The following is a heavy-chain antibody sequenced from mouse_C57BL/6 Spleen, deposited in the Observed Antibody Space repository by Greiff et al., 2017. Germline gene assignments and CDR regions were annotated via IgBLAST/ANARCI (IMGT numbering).Heavy chain of an antibody. V-gene: IGHV1-64*01. CDR1: GYTFTSYW. CDR3: ARDYYGSSYAMDY. CDR2: IHPNSGST. D-gene: IGHD1-1*01. J-gene: IGHJ4*01. Sequence: VQLQQPGAELVKPGASVKLSCKASGYTFTSYWMHWVKQRPGQGLEWIGMIHPNSGSTNYNEKFKSKATLTVDKSSSTAYMQLSSRTSEDSAVYYCARDYYGSSYAMDYWGQGTSVTVSS.